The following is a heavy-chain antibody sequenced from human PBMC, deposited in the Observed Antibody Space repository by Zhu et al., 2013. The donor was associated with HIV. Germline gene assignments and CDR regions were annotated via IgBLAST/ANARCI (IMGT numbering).Heavy chain of an antibody. Sequence: QVQLVQSGAEVKKPGSSVKVSCKASGGTFSSYAISWVRQTPGQGLEWMGGIIPIFGTANYAQKFQGRVKITADESTSTAYMELSSLRSEDTAVYYCARDPEPNYYDSNGFSAFDVWAKGQWSRLF. V-gene: IGHV1-69*01. CDR3: ARDPEPNYYDSNGFSAFDV. J-gene: IGHJ3*01. CDR2: IIPIFGTA. D-gene: IGHD3-22*01. CDR1: GGTFSSYA.